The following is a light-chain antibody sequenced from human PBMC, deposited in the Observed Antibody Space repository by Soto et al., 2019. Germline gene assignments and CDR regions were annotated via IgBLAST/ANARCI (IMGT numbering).Light chain of an antibody. CDR2: DVT. CDR3: SSYTTSNTRQIV. CDR1: SSDVGGYNY. V-gene: IGLV2-14*03. J-gene: IGLJ1*01. Sequence: QSALTHPASVSRAPGQSITISCTETSSDVGGYNYVSWYQHHPGKAPKLIIYDVTNRPSGVSNPFSGSKSGNTASLTISGLQPEDEADYYCSSYTTSNTRQIVFGTGTKVTVL.